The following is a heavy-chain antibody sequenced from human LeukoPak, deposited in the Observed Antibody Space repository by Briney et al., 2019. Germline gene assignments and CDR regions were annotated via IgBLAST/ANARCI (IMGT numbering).Heavy chain of an antibody. CDR2: IHFSGST. CDR1: GGSISSYY. J-gene: IGHJ4*02. V-gene: IGHV4-59*01. CDR3: ARIFRGAYFDY. D-gene: IGHD3-10*01. Sequence: SETLSLTCTVSGGSISSYYWSWIRQPPGKGLEWIGYIHFSGSTNYNPSLKSRVTVSDDKSKNQFSLKLSSVTAADTAVYYCARIFRGAYFDYWGQGTLVTVSS.